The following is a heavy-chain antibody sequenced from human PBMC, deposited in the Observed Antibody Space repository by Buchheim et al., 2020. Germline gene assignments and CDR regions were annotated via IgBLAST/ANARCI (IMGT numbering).Heavy chain of an antibody. V-gene: IGHV4-59*01. CDR1: GGSISSYY. CDR3: AREAGAYGDYVNYYYYGMDV. Sequence: QVQLQESGPGLVKPSETLSLTCTVSGGSISSYYWSWIRQPPGKGLEWIVYIYYSGSTNYNPSLKSRVTISVDTSKNQFSLKLSSVTAADTAVYYCAREAGAYGDYVNYYYYGMDVWGQGTT. D-gene: IGHD4-17*01. J-gene: IGHJ6*02. CDR2: IYYSGST.